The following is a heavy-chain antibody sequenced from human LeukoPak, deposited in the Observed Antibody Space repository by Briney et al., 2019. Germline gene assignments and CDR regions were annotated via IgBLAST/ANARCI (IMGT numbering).Heavy chain of an antibody. CDR2: INHSGST. D-gene: IGHD3-10*01. CDR1: GGSFSGYY. CDR3: ARDGSGSYTVGYFDY. Sequence: PSETLSLTCAVYGGSFSGYYWSWIRQPPGKGLEGIGEINHSGSTNYNPSLKSRVTISVDPSKNQSSLKLSSVTAADTAVYYCARDGSGSYTVGYFDYWGQGTLVTVSS. V-gene: IGHV4-34*01. J-gene: IGHJ4*02.